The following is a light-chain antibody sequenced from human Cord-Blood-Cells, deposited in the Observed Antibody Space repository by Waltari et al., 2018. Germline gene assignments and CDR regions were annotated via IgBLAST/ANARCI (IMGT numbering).Light chain of an antibody. CDR3: QQYYSTPMYT. Sequence: DIVMTHSPDSLDVSLAERANIHCKSRQRVLYSSNNKNYLAWYQQKTGPPPKLLIYWASTRESGVPDRFSGSGSGTDFTLTISSLQAEDVAVYYCQQYYSTPMYTFGQGTKLEIK. V-gene: IGKV4-1*01. CDR2: WAS. CDR1: QRVLYSSNNKNY. J-gene: IGKJ2*01.